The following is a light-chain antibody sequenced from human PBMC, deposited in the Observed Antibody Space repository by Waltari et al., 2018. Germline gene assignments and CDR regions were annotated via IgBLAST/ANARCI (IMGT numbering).Light chain of an antibody. V-gene: IGKV1-5*03. CDR2: ESS. CDR1: QSIDNW. CDR3: QQYNTYPLT. Sequence: DVQMTQSPSTLSASIGDRVTITCRASQSIDNWLAWYHQKPGKAPNLLIYESSNLESGVPSRFSGSSSGTEFTLTISSLQPDDFATYYCQQYNTYPLTFGGRTEVEI. J-gene: IGKJ4*01.